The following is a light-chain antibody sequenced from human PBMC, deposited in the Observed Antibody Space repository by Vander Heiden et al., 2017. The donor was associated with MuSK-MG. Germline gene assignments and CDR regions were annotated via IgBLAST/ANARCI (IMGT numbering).Light chain of an antibody. CDR3: QQSYASTT. Sequence: DIQMTQSPSSLSASVGDRVTISCRSSQSVSNYLNWYQQKPGRAPKLLIYSVSALVRGIPQRFSGDRSETDFTLTSNRLQPEDIATYYWQQSYASTTF. V-gene: IGKV1-39*01. CDR1: QSVSNY. J-gene: IGKJ3*01. CDR2: SVS.